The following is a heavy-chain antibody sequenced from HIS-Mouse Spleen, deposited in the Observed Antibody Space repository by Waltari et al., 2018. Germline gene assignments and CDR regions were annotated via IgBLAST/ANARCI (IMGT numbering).Heavy chain of an antibody. D-gene: IGHD6-13*01. CDR2: IYYSGST. V-gene: IGHV4-39*07. CDR1: GGSISSISYY. CDR3: AREIPYSSSWYDWYFDL. Sequence: QLQLQESGPGLVKPSETLSLTCTFSGGSISSISYYWCWIRQPPGKGLELIGSIYYSGSTYYNPSLKSRVTISVDTSKNQFSLKLSSVTAADTAVYYCAREIPYSSSWYDWYFDLWGRGTLVTVS. J-gene: IGHJ2*01.